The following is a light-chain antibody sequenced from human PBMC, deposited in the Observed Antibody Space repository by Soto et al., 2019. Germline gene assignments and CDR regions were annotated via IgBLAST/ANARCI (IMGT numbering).Light chain of an antibody. CDR3: QQRSNWPVT. V-gene: IGKV3-11*01. CDR1: QSVSSY. CDR2: DAS. J-gene: IGKJ3*01. Sequence: EIVLTPSPATLSLSPVERATLSCRASQSVSSYLAWYQQKPGQAPRLLIYDASNRATGIPARFSGSGSGTDFTLTISSLEPEDFAVYYCQQRSNWPVTFGHGTKVDIK.